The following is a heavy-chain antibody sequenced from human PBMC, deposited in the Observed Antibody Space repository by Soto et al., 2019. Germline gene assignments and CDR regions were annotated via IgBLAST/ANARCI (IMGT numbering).Heavy chain of an antibody. V-gene: IGHV3-48*01. CDR2: ISSSSSTI. CDR1: GFTFSTYS. J-gene: IGHJ6*02. D-gene: IGHD3-22*01. Sequence: GGSLRLSCAASGFTFSTYSMNWVRQAPGKGLEWVSYISSSSSTIYYADSVKGRFTISRDNAKNSLYLQMNSLRPEDTAVYYCASVGYYDSSGPNYYYGMDVWGQGTTVTVSS. CDR3: ASVGYYDSSGPNYYYGMDV.